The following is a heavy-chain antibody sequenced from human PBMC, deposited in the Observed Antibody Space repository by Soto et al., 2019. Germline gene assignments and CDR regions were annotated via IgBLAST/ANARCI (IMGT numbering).Heavy chain of an antibody. CDR2: TYYRSKWYN. J-gene: IGHJ6*03. CDR1: GDSVSSNSAA. CDR3: ARDLVRESARDYDFWSGYYKNYYYYMDV. Sequence: PSQTLSLTCAISGDSVSSNSAAWTWIRQSPSRGLEWLGRTYYRSKWYNDYAVSVKSRITINPDTSKNQFSLQLNSVTPEDTAVYYCARDLVRESARDYDFWSGYYKNYYYYMDVWGKGTTVTVSS. V-gene: IGHV6-1*01. D-gene: IGHD3-3*01.